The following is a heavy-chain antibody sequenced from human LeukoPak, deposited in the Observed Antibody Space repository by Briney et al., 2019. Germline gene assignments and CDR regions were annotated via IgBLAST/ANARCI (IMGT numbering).Heavy chain of an antibody. V-gene: IGHV3-74*01. CDR2: INSDGSST. Sequence: GGSLRLSCEASGFTFSRYWMHWVRQAPGKGLVWVSRINSDGSSTSYADSVKGRFTISRDNAKNTLYLQMNSLRAEDTAVYYCARVVRIGWFDPWGQGTLVTVSS. CDR1: GFTFSRYW. CDR3: ARVVRIGWFDP. D-gene: IGHD3-10*01. J-gene: IGHJ5*02.